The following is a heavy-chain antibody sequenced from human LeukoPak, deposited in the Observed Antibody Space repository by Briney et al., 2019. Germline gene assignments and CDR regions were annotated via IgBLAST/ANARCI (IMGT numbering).Heavy chain of an antibody. Sequence: SETLSLTCTVSGGSISSSSYYWGWIRQPPGKGLEWIGSIYCSGSTYYNPSLKSRVTISVDTSKNQFSLKLSSVTAADTAVYYCARPMVRGGIDQPDAFDIWGQGTMVTVSS. CDR1: GGSISSSSYY. J-gene: IGHJ3*02. V-gene: IGHV4-39*01. D-gene: IGHD3-10*01. CDR3: ARPMVRGGIDQPDAFDI. CDR2: IYCSGST.